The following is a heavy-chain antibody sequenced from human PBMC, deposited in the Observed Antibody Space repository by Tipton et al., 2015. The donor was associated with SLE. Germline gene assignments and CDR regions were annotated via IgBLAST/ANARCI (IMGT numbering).Heavy chain of an antibody. CDR3: ARPRRRGINWFDP. Sequence: SLRLSCTASGFTFGHYAMGWFRQAPGRGLGWVSRINSDESIISYADSVKGRFTIPRDDSENTLYLQMTSLRLEDTAVYYCARPRRRGINWFDPWGQGTLVTVSS. CDR1: GFTFGHYA. J-gene: IGHJ5*02. CDR2: INSDESII. V-gene: IGHV3-74*01.